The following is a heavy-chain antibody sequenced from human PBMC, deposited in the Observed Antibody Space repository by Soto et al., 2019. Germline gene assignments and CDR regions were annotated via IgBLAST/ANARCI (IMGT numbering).Heavy chain of an antibody. Sequence: XETLSLTCTASGCSISSYYVSWIRQPPGKGLEWIGYIYYSGSTNYNPSLKSRVTISVDTSKNQFSLKLSSVTAEDTAVYFCARAPACSGGSCFEYYFDYWGQGTLVTVSS. CDR2: IYYSGST. J-gene: IGHJ4*02. CDR1: GCSISSYY. V-gene: IGHV4-59*01. CDR3: ARAPACSGGSCFEYYFDY. D-gene: IGHD2-15*01.